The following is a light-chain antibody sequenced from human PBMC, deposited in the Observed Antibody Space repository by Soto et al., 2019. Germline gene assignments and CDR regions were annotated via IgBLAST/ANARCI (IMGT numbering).Light chain of an antibody. J-gene: IGKJ2*01. CDR1: QSVNSN. CDR3: QQYGNWPPIT. V-gene: IGKV3-15*01. Sequence: EIVMTQSPATLSVSPGERATLSCRASQSVNSNLAWYQQKPGQAPRLLLYGASTRATGIPARFSGSGSGTEFTLTISSLQSEDFAVYYCQQYGNWPPITFGQGTKLE. CDR2: GAS.